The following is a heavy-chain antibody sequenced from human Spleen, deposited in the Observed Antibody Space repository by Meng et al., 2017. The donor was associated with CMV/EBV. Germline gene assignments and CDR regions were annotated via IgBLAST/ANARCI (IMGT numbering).Heavy chain of an antibody. CDR3: ARGSAYCPNTSCSSPADY. Sequence: SETLSLTCAVYGGSFSGYSWIWIRRPPGKGLEWIGEINHGGSTNYKPSLKSRVTISADASKNQFSLKLTSVTAADSAVYYCARGSAYCPNTSCSSPADYWGQGTLVTVSS. D-gene: IGHD2-2*01. V-gene: IGHV4-34*01. CDR1: GGSFSGYS. CDR2: INHGGST. J-gene: IGHJ4*02.